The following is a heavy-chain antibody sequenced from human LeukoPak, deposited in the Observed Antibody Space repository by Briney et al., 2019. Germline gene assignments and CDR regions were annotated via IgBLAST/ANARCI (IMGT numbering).Heavy chain of an antibody. CDR2: INPSGGST. CDR3: ARAIKAGSRQYYYDSSGPLPDY. J-gene: IGHJ4*02. V-gene: IGHV1-46*01. CDR1: AYTCTSYY. Sequence: ASVKVSCKASAYTCTSYYMHWVRQAPGQGLEWMGIINPSGGSTSYAQKFQGRVTMTRDMSTSTVYMELSSLRSEDTAVYYCARAIKAGSRQYYYDSSGPLPDYWGQGTLVTVSS. D-gene: IGHD3-22*01.